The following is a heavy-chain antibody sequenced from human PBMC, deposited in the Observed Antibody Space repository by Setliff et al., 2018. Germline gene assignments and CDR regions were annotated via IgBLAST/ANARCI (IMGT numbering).Heavy chain of an antibody. CDR1: GFSISSGYI. CDR2: IGHTGSI. Sequence: SETLSLTCTVSGFSISSGYIWGWIRQPPGKGLEWVGNIGHTGSINYNPSLKSRLTISRDTSKNQVSLRLNSVTATDTAVYYCARDLGHGGDSDYWGQGILVTVS. V-gene: IGHV4-38-2*02. J-gene: IGHJ4*02. D-gene: IGHD2-21*02. CDR3: ARDLGHGGDSDY.